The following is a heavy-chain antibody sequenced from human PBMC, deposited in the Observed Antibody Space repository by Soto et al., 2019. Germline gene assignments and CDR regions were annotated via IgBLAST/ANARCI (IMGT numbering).Heavy chain of an antibody. V-gene: IGHV1-24*01. J-gene: IGHJ6*02. Sequence: ASGEVCGKVAGYSLTEFSIHWVRQAPGKGLEWMGGFEREDGETIYAQKFQGRVTMTEDTSSDTAYMELSSLRSEDTATHYCATLHGYFSGMDVWDQGPTVALS. CDR3: ATLHGYFSGMDV. CDR1: GYSLTEFS. CDR2: FEREDGET.